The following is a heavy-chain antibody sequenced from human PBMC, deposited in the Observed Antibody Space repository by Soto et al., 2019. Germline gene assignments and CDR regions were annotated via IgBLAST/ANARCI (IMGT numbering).Heavy chain of an antibody. Sequence: GGSLRLSCEASVLTVTSHAMRWVRQAPGKGLEWVSGISGSGSNTYYADSVKGRFTISKYNSKNTLYLQMSSLRAEDTAVYYCVKDSRQAAHTAVAGTADHWGQGTLVTVSS. D-gene: IGHD6-19*01. CDR3: VKDSRQAAHTAVAGTADH. CDR1: VLTVTSHA. CDR2: ISGSGSNT. J-gene: IGHJ4*02. V-gene: IGHV3-23*01.